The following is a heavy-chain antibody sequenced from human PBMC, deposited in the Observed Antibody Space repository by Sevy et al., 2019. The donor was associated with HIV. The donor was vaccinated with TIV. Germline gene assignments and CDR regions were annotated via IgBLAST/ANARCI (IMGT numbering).Heavy chain of an antibody. CDR2: ISWNSRNI. Sequence: LRLSCAASGFPFNDHAMHWVRLVPGKGLEWVSGISWNSRNIGYADSVKGRFTISRDNTRHSVYLEMHSLRPEDTALYYCAKDINRGCDGVNCYSYYYYFYGLDVWGQGTTVTVSS. CDR3: AKDINRGCDGVNCYSYYYYFYGLDV. D-gene: IGHD2-21*01. J-gene: IGHJ6*02. V-gene: IGHV3-9*01. CDR1: GFPFNDHA.